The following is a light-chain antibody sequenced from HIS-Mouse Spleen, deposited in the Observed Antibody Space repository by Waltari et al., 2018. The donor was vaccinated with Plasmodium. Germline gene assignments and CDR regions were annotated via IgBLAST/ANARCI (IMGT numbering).Light chain of an antibody. V-gene: IGLV3-1*01. Sequence: SYELTQPPSVSVSPGQTASITCPGDKLGDKYACWYQQKPGQSPVLVIYQDSKRPSGIPGQFSGSNYGNTATLTISGTQAMDEADSFCQAWDSSTVVFGGGTKLTVL. J-gene: IGLJ2*01. CDR2: QDS. CDR3: QAWDSSTVV. CDR1: KLGDKY.